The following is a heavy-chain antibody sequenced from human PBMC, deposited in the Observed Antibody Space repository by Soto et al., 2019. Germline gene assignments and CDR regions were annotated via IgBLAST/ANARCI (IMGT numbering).Heavy chain of an antibody. Sequence: QVQLQESGPGLVKPSETLSLTCTVSGGSISSYYWNWIRQPPGKGLEWIGYISYSGSTNYNPSLKRRVTISVDTSKNQFSLKLSSVTAADTAVYYCAREGSYNNCYYYAMDVWGQGTTVTVSS. J-gene: IGHJ6*02. CDR3: AREGSYNNCYYYAMDV. CDR2: ISYSGST. D-gene: IGHD2-15*01. CDR1: GGSISSYY. V-gene: IGHV4-59*01.